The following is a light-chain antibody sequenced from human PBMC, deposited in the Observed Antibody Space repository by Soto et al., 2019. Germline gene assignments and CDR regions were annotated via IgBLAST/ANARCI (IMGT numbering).Light chain of an antibody. CDR2: QNN. V-gene: IGLV1-51*01. J-gene: IGLJ1*01. CDR1: GSNIGSSY. Sequence: QSVLTQPPSVSAAPGQRVTISCSGSGSNIGSSYVSWYQQLQGSAPKVLIYQNNKRPSEIPDRFSASKSAASATLDISGLQTGDEADYYCGTSDFSLRGYVFGAGTKLTVL. CDR3: GTSDFSLRGYV.